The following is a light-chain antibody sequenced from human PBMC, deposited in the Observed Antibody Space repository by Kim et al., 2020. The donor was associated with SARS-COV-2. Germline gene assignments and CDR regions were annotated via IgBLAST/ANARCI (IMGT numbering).Light chain of an antibody. V-gene: IGLV2-8*01. CDR2: EVT. CDR1: SSDIGGYKY. Sequence: GQSVTISCTGTSSDIGGYKYVSWYQQHPGKAPKLMIFEVTKRPSGVPDRFSGSKSGNTASLTVSGLQAEDEADYYCSSYAGSNNYVFGIGTKVTVL. J-gene: IGLJ1*01. CDR3: SSYAGSNNYV.